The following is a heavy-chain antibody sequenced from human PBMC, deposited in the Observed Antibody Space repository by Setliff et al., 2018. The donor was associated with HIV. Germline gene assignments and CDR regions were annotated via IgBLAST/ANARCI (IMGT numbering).Heavy chain of an antibody. Sequence: SETLSLTCTVSGGSISSGSYYWTWIRQPAGKGLEWIGRIYTSGSTNYNPSLKSRVTISVDTSKNQFSLKLSSVTAADTAVYYCARGIYYDSSGYYFRGYWYFDLWGRGTLVTVSS. D-gene: IGHD3-22*01. CDR1: GGSISSGSYY. CDR3: ARGIYYDSSGYYFRGYWYFDL. J-gene: IGHJ2*01. CDR2: IYTSGST. V-gene: IGHV4-61*02.